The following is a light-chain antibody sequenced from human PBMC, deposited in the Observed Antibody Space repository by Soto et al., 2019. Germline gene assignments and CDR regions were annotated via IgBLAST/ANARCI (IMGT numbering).Light chain of an antibody. CDR1: QGIRND. V-gene: IGKV1-6*01. Sequence: AIQMTQSPSSLSASVGDRVTITCRASQGIRNDLDWFQQKPGKAPKLLIYAASNLQSGVPARFSGSGSGTDFTLTISSLQPEDFATYYCQQANTFALTFGGGTKVDIK. CDR3: QQANTFALT. J-gene: IGKJ4*01. CDR2: AAS.